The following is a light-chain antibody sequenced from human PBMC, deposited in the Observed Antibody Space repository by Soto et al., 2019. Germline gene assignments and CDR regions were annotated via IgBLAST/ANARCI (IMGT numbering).Light chain of an antibody. CDR2: DVS. Sequence: QSVLTQPRSVSGSPGQSVAISCTGSSSDVGGYNYVSWYQQHPGKDPKVMIYDVSKRPSGVPDRFSGSKSGDTASLTITGLQAEDEADYYCCSYAGGPYVFGTGTKVTVL. V-gene: IGLV2-11*01. J-gene: IGLJ1*01. CDR3: CSYAGGPYV. CDR1: SSDVGGYNY.